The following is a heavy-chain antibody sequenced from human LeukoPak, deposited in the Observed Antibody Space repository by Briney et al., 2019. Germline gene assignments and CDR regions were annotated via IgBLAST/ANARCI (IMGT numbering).Heavy chain of an antibody. Sequence: SETLSLTCTVSGGSISSSSYYWGWIRQPPGKGLEWIGSIYYSGSTYYNPSLKSRVTISVDTSKNQFSLKLSSVTAADTAVYYCARDPYTAMVTFWFDPWGQGTLVTVSS. D-gene: IGHD5-18*01. CDR2: IYYSGST. V-gene: IGHV4-39*07. CDR3: ARDPYTAMVTFWFDP. J-gene: IGHJ5*02. CDR1: GGSISSSSYY.